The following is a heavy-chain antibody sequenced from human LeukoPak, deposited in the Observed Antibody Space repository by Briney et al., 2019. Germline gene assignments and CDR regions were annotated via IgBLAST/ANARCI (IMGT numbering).Heavy chain of an antibody. V-gene: IGHV4-38-2*02. CDR2: FYHGGST. J-gene: IGHJ4*02. CDR1: GYSISTGYY. D-gene: IGHD1-26*01. Sequence: SETLSLTCTVSGYSISTGYYWDWIRQPPGKGLEWIGTFYHGGSTYYNPSLKSRVTISVDTSKNQFSLNLTSVTAADTAVYYCARVGGSSMYFDYWGQGTLVTVSS. CDR3: ARVGGSSMYFDY.